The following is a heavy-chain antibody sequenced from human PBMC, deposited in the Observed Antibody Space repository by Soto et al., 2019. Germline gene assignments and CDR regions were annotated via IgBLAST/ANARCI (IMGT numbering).Heavy chain of an antibody. CDR1: GYTFTSSD. J-gene: IGHJ4*02. Sequence: QVQLVQSGAEVKKSGASVKVSCKASGYTFTSSDINWVRQAPGPGLEWMGWMNPNTGNIGYTQRFQGRVSMTRNISITTAYMELSGLKSDDTAVYYCARGRIVGAAFDYWGQGTLVTVSS. D-gene: IGHD1-26*01. CDR3: ARGRIVGAAFDY. CDR2: MNPNTGNI. V-gene: IGHV1-8*01.